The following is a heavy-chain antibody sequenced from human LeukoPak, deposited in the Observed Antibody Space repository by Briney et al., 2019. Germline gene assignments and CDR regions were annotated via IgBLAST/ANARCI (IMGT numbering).Heavy chain of an antibody. Sequence: TETLSLTCAVYGGSFSGYYWSWIRQPPGKGLEWIGEINHSGSTNYNPSLKSRVTISVDTSKNQFSLKLSSVTAADTAVYYCARGGTYYYGSGRSKAADYWGQGTLVTVSS. V-gene: IGHV4-34*01. J-gene: IGHJ4*02. CDR1: GGSFSGYY. D-gene: IGHD3-10*01. CDR2: INHSGST. CDR3: ARGGTYYYGSGRSKAADY.